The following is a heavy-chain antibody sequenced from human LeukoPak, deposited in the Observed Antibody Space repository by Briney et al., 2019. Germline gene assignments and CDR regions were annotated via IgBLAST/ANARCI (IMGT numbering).Heavy chain of an antibody. V-gene: IGHV4-34*01. J-gene: IGHJ4*02. D-gene: IGHD3-10*01. CDR1: GGSFSGYY. CDR3: ARAITYYYGSGSYRFDY. Sequence: PSETLSLTCAVYGGSFSGYYWSWIRPPPGKGLEWIGEINHSGSTNYNPSLKSRVTISVDTSKNQFSLKLSSVTAADTAVYYCARAITYYYGSGSYRFDYWGQGTLVTVSS. CDR2: INHSGST.